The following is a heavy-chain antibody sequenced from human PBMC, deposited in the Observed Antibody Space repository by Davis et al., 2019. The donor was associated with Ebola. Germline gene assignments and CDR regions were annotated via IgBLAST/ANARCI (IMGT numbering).Heavy chain of an antibody. J-gene: IGHJ5*02. V-gene: IGHV3-23*01. D-gene: IGHD1-1*01. CDR3: ARTTGTTSGWFDP. CDR2: IAGSGGST. CDR1: GFTFSSYA. Sequence: GESLKISCAASGFTFSSYAMSWVRQAPGKGLEWVSAIAGSGGSTYHADSVKGRFTISRDNSKNTLYLQMNSLRAEDTAVYYCARTTGTTSGWFDPWGQGTLVTVSS.